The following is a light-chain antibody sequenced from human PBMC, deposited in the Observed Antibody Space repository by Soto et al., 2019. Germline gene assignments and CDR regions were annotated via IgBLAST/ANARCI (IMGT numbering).Light chain of an antibody. J-gene: IGLJ2*01. CDR3: QTWGTGIV. V-gene: IGLV4-69*01. Sequence: QSVLTQSPSASASLGASVKLTCTLSSGHSSFAIAWHQQQPEKGPRYLMKVEGDGSHNKGDGIPDRFSGSSSGAERYLTISSLQSDDEADYYCQTWGTGIVFGGGTKLTVL. CDR2: VEGDGSH. CDR1: SGHSSFA.